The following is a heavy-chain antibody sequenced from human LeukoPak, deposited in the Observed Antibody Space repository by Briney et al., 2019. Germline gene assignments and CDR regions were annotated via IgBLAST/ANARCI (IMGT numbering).Heavy chain of an antibody. D-gene: IGHD3-10*01. Sequence: GGSLRLSCAGSGFTFDGYAMHWVRQAPGKGLEWVSGISWNSGGIGYADSVKDRFTISRDNAKNSLYLQMNSLRAEDTAVYYCAREILTMVRGVITYYFDYWDQGTLVTVSS. CDR3: AREILTMVRGVITYYFDY. V-gene: IGHV3-9*01. CDR2: ISWNSGGI. CDR1: GFTFDGYA. J-gene: IGHJ4*02.